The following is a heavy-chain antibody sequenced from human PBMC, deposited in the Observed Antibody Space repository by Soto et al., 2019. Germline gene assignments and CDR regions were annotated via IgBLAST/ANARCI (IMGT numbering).Heavy chain of an antibody. J-gene: IGHJ5*02. CDR2: IYYSGRT. V-gene: IGHV4-61*01. CDR1: GASVSSASYY. D-gene: IGHD2-15*01. CDR3: ARDRGSGGNNNWFDP. Sequence: PSETLSLTCTVSGASVSSASYYWSWIRQPPGKGLEWIGYIYYSGRTDYNPSLKSRVTISLDTSKNQFSLKLSSVTAADTAVYYCARDRGSGGNNNWFDPWGQGTLVTVSS.